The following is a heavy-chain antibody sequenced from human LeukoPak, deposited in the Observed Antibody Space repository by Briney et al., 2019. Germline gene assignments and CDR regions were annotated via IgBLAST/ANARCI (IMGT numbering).Heavy chain of an antibody. J-gene: IGHJ6*03. D-gene: IGHD5-12*01. CDR2: INHSGST. V-gene: IGHV4-34*01. CDR1: GGSFSGYY. Sequence: SETLSLTCAVYGGSFSGYYWSWIRQPPGKGLEWIGEINHSGSTNYNPSLKSRVTISVDTSKNQFSLKLSSVTAADTAVYSCARGRRGYSGYDSRYYYYMAVSGKGTTVTVSS. CDR3: ARGRRGYSGYDSRYYYYMAV.